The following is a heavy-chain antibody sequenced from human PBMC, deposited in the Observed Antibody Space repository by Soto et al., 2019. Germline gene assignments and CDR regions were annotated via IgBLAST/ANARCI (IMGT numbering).Heavy chain of an antibody. CDR2: INPGNGNT. V-gene: IGHV1-3*01. CDR3: ARGGYFDSSNYLAY. CDR1: GYTFTSYG. Sequence: GDSVKVSCKASGYTFTSYGINWVRQAPGRGLEWMGWINPGNGNTKYSQQFQGRVIIDRDTSASTAYMELSSLRPEDTAVYYCARGGYFDSSNYLAYWGLGTLVTVSS. J-gene: IGHJ4*02. D-gene: IGHD3-22*01.